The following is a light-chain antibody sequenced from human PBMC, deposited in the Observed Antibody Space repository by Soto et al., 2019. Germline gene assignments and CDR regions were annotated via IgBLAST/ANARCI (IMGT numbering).Light chain of an antibody. J-gene: IGKJ3*01. Sequence: DIQMTQSPSSVSASVGDRVSITCRASQGISNWLAWYQQKPGRAPKLLIYAASSLQSGVSSRFSGSGSGTDFTLTISSMQHEDFETYYCQQGNSFPFTFGPGTKVDI. V-gene: IGKV1D-12*01. CDR1: QGISNW. CDR3: QQGNSFPFT. CDR2: AAS.